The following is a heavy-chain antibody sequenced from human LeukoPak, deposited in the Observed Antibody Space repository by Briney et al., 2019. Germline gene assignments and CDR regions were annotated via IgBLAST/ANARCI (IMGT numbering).Heavy chain of an antibody. V-gene: IGHV4-39*01. Sequence: SETLSLTCTVSGGSISSSSYYWGWIRQPPGKGLEWIGSIYYSGSTYYNPSLKSRVTISVDTSKNQFSLKLSSVTAADTAVYYCASRIVAVTAVFDYWGQGTLVTVSS. D-gene: IGHD2-21*02. CDR2: IYYSGST. CDR3: ASRIVAVTAVFDY. CDR1: GGSISSSSYY. J-gene: IGHJ4*02.